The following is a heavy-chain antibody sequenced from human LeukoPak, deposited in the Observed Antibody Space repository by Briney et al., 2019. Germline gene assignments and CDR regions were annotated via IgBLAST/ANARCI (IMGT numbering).Heavy chain of an antibody. V-gene: IGHV3-21*01. CDR1: GFTFSSYS. Sequence: PGGSLRLSCAASGFTFSSYSMNWVRQAPGKGLDWVSFISTSSSYIHNADSVKGRFTISRDNAENSLYLQMNSLRAEDTAVYYCARAAIAAARIYYYMDVWGKGTTVTVSS. J-gene: IGHJ6*03. CDR2: ISTSSSYI. D-gene: IGHD6-13*01. CDR3: ARAAIAAARIYYYMDV.